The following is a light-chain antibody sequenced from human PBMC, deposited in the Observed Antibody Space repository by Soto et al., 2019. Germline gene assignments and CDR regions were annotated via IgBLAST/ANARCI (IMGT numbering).Light chain of an antibody. Sequence: VLTQSPGTLSLSAGDRATLSCRASQSVTYSYLAWYQQKPGQAPRLLIYGASRRATDIPDRFSGSGSETASPLPTTRLGPDDFAVYYCRDYGSPRPFGQGTK. CDR2: GAS. J-gene: IGKJ1*01. V-gene: IGKV3-20*01. CDR3: RDYGSPRP. CDR1: QSVTYSY.